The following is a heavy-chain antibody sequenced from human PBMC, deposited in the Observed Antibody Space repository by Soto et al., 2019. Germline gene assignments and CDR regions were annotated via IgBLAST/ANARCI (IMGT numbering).Heavy chain of an antibody. CDR1: GGSISSYY. D-gene: IGHD3-9*01. CDR2: IYYSGST. V-gene: IGHV4-59*01. CDR3: ARSTTLRYFDRLLLHPDAFAI. Sequence: PSETLSLTCTVSGGSISSYYWSWIRQPPGKGLEWIGYIYYSGSTNYNPSLKSRVTISVDTSKNQFSLKLSSVTAADTAVYYCARSTTLRYFDRLLLHPDAFAIWGQGTMVTVSS. J-gene: IGHJ3*02.